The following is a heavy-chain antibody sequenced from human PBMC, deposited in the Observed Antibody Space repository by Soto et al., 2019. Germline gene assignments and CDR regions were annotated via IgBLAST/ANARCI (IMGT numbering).Heavy chain of an antibody. V-gene: IGHV2-5*02. D-gene: IGHD2-15*01. CDR3: ARRGYCSGGSCYADLDY. Sequence: QITLKESGPTLVKPTQTLTLTCTFSGFSLSTSGVGVGWIRQPPGKALEWLALIYWDDDKRYSPSLKSRLTITKDTSKNQVVLPMTNMDPVDTATYYCARRGYCSGGSCYADLDYWGQGTLVTVSS. CDR1: GFSLSTSGVG. J-gene: IGHJ4*02. CDR2: IYWDDDK.